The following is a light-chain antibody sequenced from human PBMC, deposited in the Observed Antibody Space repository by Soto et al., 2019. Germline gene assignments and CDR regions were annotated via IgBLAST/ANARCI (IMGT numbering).Light chain of an antibody. CDR1: TSDLAIYNY. CDR2: QVT. Sequence: QAVLTQPASASGSPGQSITISCTGTTSDLAIYNYVSWYQQQPGKAPKLMIYQVTNRSSGTSTRFSGSRPGNTASLTISGLQEEDEADYYCCLYNDGSTYVFGTGTKVTVL. CDR3: CLYNDGSTYV. V-gene: IGLV2-14*01. J-gene: IGLJ1*01.